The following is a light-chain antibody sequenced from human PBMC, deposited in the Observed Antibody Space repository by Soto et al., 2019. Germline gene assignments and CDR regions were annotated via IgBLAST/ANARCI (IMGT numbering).Light chain of an antibody. V-gene: IGLV2-14*01. CDR1: SSDVGGYNY. J-gene: IGLJ2*01. Sequence: QSALTQPASVSGSPGQSITISCTGSSSDVGGYNYVSWYQQHPGKAPKLMIYEVSNRPSGVSNRFSGSKSGNTASLTISGLQAEYEADYYCSSYTGSSNVVFGGGTKLTVL. CDR3: SSYTGSSNVV. CDR2: EVS.